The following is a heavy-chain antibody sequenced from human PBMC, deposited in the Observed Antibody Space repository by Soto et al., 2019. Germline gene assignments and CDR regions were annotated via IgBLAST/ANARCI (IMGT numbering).Heavy chain of an antibody. Sequence: QVQLQESGPGLVKPSETLSLTCTVSGGSISTYYWSWIRQPPGKGLEWIGYIDYSGGAKYNPSLKSRVTTSLGTSKNQFSLKVSSVTAADTAVYFCARHELGFCSGGTCPYYFDYWGQGTLVTVSS. CDR3: ARHELGFCSGGTCPYYFDY. D-gene: IGHD2-15*01. J-gene: IGHJ4*02. CDR2: IDYSGGA. V-gene: IGHV4-59*08. CDR1: GGSISTYY.